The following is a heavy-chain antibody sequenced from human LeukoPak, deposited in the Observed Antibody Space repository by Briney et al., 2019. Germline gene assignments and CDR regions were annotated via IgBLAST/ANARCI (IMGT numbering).Heavy chain of an antibody. J-gene: IGHJ6*04. Sequence: SETVSLTCAVYGGSFSGYYWSWIRQPPGKGLEWIGEINHSGSTNYNPSLKSRVTISVDTSKNQFSLKLSSVTAADTAVYYCARIAGSITMVRGRYYYGMDVWGKGTTVTVSS. V-gene: IGHV4-34*01. CDR2: INHSGST. D-gene: IGHD3-10*01. CDR3: ARIAGSITMVRGRYYYGMDV. CDR1: GGSFSGYY.